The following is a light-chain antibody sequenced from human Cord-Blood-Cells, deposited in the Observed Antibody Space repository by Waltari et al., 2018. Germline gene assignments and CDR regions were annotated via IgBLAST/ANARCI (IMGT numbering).Light chain of an antibody. CDR3: QQYNNWPPLT. J-gene: IGKJ4*01. CDR1: QSVSSN. CDR2: VAS. Sequence: EIVMPQSPATLSVSPGERATLSCRASQSVSSNLAWYQQKPGQAPRLLIYVASTRATGIPARFSGSGSGTEFTLTISSLQSEEFAVYYCQQYNNWPPLTFGGGTKVEIK. V-gene: IGKV3-15*01.